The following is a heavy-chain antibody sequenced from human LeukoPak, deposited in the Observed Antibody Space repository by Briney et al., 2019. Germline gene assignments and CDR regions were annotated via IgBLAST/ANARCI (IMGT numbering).Heavy chain of an antibody. V-gene: IGHV1-24*01. CDR3: ATREKIVGATRYDAFDI. J-gene: IGHJ3*02. Sequence: GASVKVSCKASGYTFTSYYMHWVRQAPGQGLEWMGGFDPEDGETIYAQKFQGRVTMTEDTSTDTAYMELSSLRSEDTAVYYCATREKIVGATRYDAFDIWGQGTMVTVSS. CDR1: GYTFTSYY. D-gene: IGHD1-26*01. CDR2: FDPEDGET.